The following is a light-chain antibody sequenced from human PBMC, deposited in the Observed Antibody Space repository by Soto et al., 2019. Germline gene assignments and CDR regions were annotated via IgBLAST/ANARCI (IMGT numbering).Light chain of an antibody. V-gene: IGKV1-5*01. CDR1: QSIISW. CDR2: DAS. Sequence: EIQMTQSPCTLSSSVGDRATLTCRASQSIISWLAWYQQKPGKAPKLLIYDASSMDSGVPSMCSGGGSATEFTLTISILQPDDVANYYCQQYNCSPPAFGQGTQVEIK. CDR3: QQYNCSPPA. J-gene: IGKJ1*01.